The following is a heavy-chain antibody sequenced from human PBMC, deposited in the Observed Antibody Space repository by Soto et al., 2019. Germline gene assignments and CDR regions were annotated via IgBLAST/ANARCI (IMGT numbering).Heavy chain of an antibody. D-gene: IGHD6-13*01. CDR3: AEDQGSSWYEIDY. CDR1: GFTFSNYA. CDR2: ISGSGGST. J-gene: IGHJ4*02. Sequence: EVQMLESGGGLVQPGGSLRLSCAASGFTFSNYAGTWVRQAPGKGLEWVSAISGSGGSTYYADSVKGRFTISRDNSKNTLYLQMNSLRAEDTAVYYCAEDQGSSWYEIDYWGQGTLLTVSS. V-gene: IGHV3-23*01.